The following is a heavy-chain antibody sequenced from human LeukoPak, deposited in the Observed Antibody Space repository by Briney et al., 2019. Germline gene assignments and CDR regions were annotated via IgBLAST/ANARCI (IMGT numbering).Heavy chain of an antibody. J-gene: IGHJ5*02. D-gene: IGHD3-22*01. CDR1: GGSISSGGYS. CDR3: ARGWRYYDSSGYYRP. CDR2: INHSGST. Sequence: SETLSLTCAVSGGSISSGGYSWSWIRQPPGKGLEWIGEINHSGSTNYNPSLKSRVTISVDTSKNQFSLKLSSVTAADTAVYYCARGWRYYDSSGYYRPWGQGTLVTVSS. V-gene: IGHV4-30-2*01.